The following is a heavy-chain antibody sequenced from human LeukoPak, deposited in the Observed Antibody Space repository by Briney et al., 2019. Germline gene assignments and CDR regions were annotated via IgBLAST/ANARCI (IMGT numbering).Heavy chain of an antibody. Sequence: GGSLRLSCEASGFTFSIYWMSWVRQAPGKGLEWVANIKRDGNEKFYVDSVKGRFTISRDDANNSLYLQMNGLRAEDTAVYYCGRILAFSGSWGYFDYWGQGALVTVSS. CDR1: GFTFSIYW. V-gene: IGHV3-7*05. D-gene: IGHD6-13*01. CDR2: IKRDGNEK. CDR3: GRILAFSGSWGYFDY. J-gene: IGHJ4*02.